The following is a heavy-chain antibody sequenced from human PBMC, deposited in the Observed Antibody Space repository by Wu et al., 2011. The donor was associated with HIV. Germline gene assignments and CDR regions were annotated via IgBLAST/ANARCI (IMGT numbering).Heavy chain of an antibody. Sequence: QVQLVQSGAEVKKPGSSVKVSCKASGGNFRNYVISWVRQAPGQGLEWMGGIITMFGTANYAQNFQGRVTITTDVSTSTAYMELSSLRSEDTAVYYCARDRVGSGGYQDYWGQGTLVTVSS. V-gene: IGHV1-69*05. J-gene: IGHJ4*02. CDR3: ARDRVGSGGYQDY. CDR1: GGNFRNYV. CDR2: IITMFGTA. D-gene: IGHD5-12*01.